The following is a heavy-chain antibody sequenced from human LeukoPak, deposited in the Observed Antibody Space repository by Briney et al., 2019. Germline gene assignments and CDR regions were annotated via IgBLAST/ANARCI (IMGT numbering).Heavy chain of an antibody. CDR1: GFTFSDYY. V-gene: IGHV3-11*01. D-gene: IGHD1-26*01. CDR3: ARDVVAVAGWSQYSGSYERPPNDAFDI. CDR2: ISSSGSTI. Sequence: GGSLRLSCAASGFTFSDYYMSWIRQAPGKGLEWVSYISSSGSTIYYADSVKGRFTISRDNAKNSLYLQMNSLRAEDTAVYYCARDVVAVAGWSQYSGSYERPPNDAFDIWGQGTMVTVSS. J-gene: IGHJ3*02.